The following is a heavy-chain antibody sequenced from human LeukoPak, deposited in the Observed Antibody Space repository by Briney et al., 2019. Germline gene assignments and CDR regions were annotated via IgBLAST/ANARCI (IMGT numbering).Heavy chain of an antibody. Sequence: GGSLRLSCAASGFTFSSYVMSWVRQAPGKGLEWVSAINNSGGSTYHADSVKGRFTISRDNSKNTVYLQMNSLRAEDTAVYYCAKDSRYYESSGYYFDYWGQGTLVTVSS. CDR3: AKDSRYYESSGYYFDY. D-gene: IGHD3-22*01. CDR2: INNSGGST. CDR1: GFTFSSYV. V-gene: IGHV3-23*01. J-gene: IGHJ4*02.